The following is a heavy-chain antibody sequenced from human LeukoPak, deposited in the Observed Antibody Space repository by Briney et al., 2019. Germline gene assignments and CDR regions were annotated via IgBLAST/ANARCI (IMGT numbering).Heavy chain of an antibody. D-gene: IGHD6-6*01. J-gene: IGHJ4*02. Sequence: GGSLRLSCAASGFTFSNFAMSWLRQAPGKGLEWVSGISVSGDRTYYADSVRGRFTISRGNSKNTLYLQMNNLRGDDTAVYYCAKRSTARSLGEGGQGTLVTVSS. CDR1: GFTFSNFA. V-gene: IGHV3-23*01. CDR3: AKRSTARSLGE. CDR2: ISVSGDRT.